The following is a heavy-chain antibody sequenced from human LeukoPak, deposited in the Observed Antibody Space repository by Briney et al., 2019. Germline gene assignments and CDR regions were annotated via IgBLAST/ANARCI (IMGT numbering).Heavy chain of an antibody. V-gene: IGHV1-3*01. Sequence: GASVKVSCKASGYTFTSYAMHWVRQAPGQRPEWMGWINAGNGNTKYSQKFQGRVTITRDTSASTAYMELSSLRSEDTAVYYCAREPDYYDSSGPLTPWGQGTLVTVSS. J-gene: IGHJ5*02. CDR3: AREPDYYDSSGPLTP. CDR2: INAGNGNT. CDR1: GYTFTSYA. D-gene: IGHD3-22*01.